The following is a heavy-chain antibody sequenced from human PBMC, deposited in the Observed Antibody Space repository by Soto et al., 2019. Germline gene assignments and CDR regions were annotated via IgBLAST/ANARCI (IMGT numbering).Heavy chain of an antibody. CDR1: GGSIISGGYY. Sequence: TLSLTCTVSGGSIISGGYYWSWLRQHPGKGLDWIGYIYYSGSTYYNPSLKSRVTISVDTSKNQFSLKLSSVTAADTAVYYCASKTCSGGSCYSEYYFDYWGQGTLVTVSS. CDR3: ASKTCSGGSCYSEYYFDY. CDR2: IYYSGST. D-gene: IGHD2-15*01. V-gene: IGHV4-31*03. J-gene: IGHJ4*02.